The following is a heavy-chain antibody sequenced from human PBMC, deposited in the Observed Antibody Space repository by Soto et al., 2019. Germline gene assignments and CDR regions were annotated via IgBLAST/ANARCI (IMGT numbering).Heavy chain of an antibody. CDR3: ARVPRFLEWLFPAAFDI. CDR2: IYYSGST. J-gene: IGHJ3*02. V-gene: IGHV4-31*03. CDR1: GGSISSGGYY. Sequence: SETLSLTCTVSGGSISSGGYYWSWIRQHPGKGLEWIGYIYYSGSTYYNPSLKSRVTISVDTSKNQFSLKLSSVTAADTAVYYCARVPRFLEWLFPAAFDIWGQGTMGTVSS. D-gene: IGHD3-3*01.